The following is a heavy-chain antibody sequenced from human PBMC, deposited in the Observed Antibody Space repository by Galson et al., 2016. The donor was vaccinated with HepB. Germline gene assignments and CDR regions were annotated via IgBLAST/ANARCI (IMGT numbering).Heavy chain of an antibody. CDR2: IYSGGST. D-gene: IGHD6-13*01. Sequence: SLRLSCAASGFTVSNNYMSWVRQAPGKGLEWVSLIYSGGSTSYADSVKSRVTISVDTSKNQFSLKLSSVTAADTAVYYCARRCIRCVVRDDGSWADYWGQGTLVTVSS. CDR3: ARRCIRCVVRDDGSWADY. V-gene: IGHV3-53*01. J-gene: IGHJ4*02. CDR1: GFTVSNNY.